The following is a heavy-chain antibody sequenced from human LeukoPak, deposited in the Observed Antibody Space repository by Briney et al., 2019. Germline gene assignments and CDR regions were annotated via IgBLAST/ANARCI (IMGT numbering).Heavy chain of an antibody. CDR2: ISSSSSYI. Sequence: PSETLSLTCTVSGGSISSSSYYWGWIRQSPGKGLEWVSSISSSSSYIYYADSVKGRFTISRDNAKNSLYLQMNSLRAEDTAVYYCARVEASSGWHYWGQGTLVTVSS. V-gene: IGHV3-21*01. J-gene: IGHJ4*02. CDR1: GGSISSSS. D-gene: IGHD6-19*01. CDR3: ARVEASSGWHY.